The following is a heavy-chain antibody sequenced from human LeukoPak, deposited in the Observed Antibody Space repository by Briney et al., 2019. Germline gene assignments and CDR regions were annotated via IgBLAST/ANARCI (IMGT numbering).Heavy chain of an antibody. CDR2: IWYDGSNK. Sequence: GGSLRLSCAASGFTFSSYGMHWVRQAPGKGLEWVAVIWYDGSNKYYADSVKGRFTISRDNSKNTLYLQMNSLRAEDTAVYYCARDLITMVRGVAPFDYWGQGTLVTVSS. D-gene: IGHD3-10*01. V-gene: IGHV3-33*01. CDR1: GFTFSSYG. CDR3: ARDLITMVRGVAPFDY. J-gene: IGHJ4*02.